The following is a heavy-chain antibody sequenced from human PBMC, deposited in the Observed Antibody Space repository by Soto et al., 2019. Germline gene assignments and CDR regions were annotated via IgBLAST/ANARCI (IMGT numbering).Heavy chain of an antibody. J-gene: IGHJ5*02. Sequence: ASVKVCSKAPRYAFTRDVISWVRQAPGQGLEWMGWISAYNGNTNYAQKLQGRVTMTTDTSTSTAYMELRSLRSDDTAVYYCASGTTGTTAWFDPWGQGTLVTVSS. D-gene: IGHD1-1*01. CDR2: ISAYNGNT. CDR3: ASGTTGTTAWFDP. CDR1: RYAFTRDV. V-gene: IGHV1-18*01.